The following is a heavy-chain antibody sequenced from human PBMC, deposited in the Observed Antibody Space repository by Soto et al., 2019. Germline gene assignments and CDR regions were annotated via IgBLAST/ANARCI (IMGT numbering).Heavy chain of an antibody. CDR3: AREATPSYYDSSGYSDY. D-gene: IGHD3-22*01. CDR1: GGTFSSYA. V-gene: IGHV1-69*05. J-gene: IGHJ4*02. Sequence: AASVKVSCKASGGTFSSYAISWVRQAPGQGLEWMGGIIPNNGTANYAQKFQGRVTMTTDTSTSTAYMELRSLRSDDTAVYYCAREATPSYYDSSGYSDYWGQGTLVTVSS. CDR2: IIPNNGTA.